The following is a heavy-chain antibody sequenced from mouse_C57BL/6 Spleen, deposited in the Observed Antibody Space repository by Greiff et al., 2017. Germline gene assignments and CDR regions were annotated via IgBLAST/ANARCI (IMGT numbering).Heavy chain of an antibody. J-gene: IGHJ3*01. Sequence: DVQLQESGPGLVKPSQSLSLTCSVTGYSITSGYYWNWFRQFPGNKLEWMGYINYDGSNNYNPSLKNRSSITRDTDKNQFFLKLNSVTTEDTDTYYCASEDYGGAWFAYWGQGTLVTVSA. CDR3: ASEDYGGAWFAY. CDR2: INYDGSN. CDR1: GYSITSGYY. D-gene: IGHD2-4*01. V-gene: IGHV3-6*01.